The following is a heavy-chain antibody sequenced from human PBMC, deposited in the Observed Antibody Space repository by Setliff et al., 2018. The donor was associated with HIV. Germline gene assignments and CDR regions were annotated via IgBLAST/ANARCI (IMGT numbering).Heavy chain of an antibody. Sequence: SETLSLTCTVSGGSISSGDYFLSWIRQAPGKGLEWIGCIYYSGSAYYNPSLQRRVTISVDTSKNQVSLKLNSMTAADTAVYYCARLSTTSRDFDSWGQGTLVTVSS. J-gene: IGHJ4*02. V-gene: IGHV4-30-4*08. CDR3: ARLSTTSRDFDS. CDR1: GGSISSGDYF. CDR2: IYYSGSA. D-gene: IGHD2-2*01.